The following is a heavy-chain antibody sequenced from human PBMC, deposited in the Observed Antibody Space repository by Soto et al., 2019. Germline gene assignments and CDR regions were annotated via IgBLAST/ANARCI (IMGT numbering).Heavy chain of an antibody. D-gene: IGHD1-1*01. CDR3: ARDGNLHYGMDV. Sequence: GSLRLSCAASGFTFSSYGMHWVRQAPGKGLEWVAVIWYDGSNKYYADSVKGRFTISRDNSKNTLYLQMNSLRAEDTAVYYCARDGNLHYGMDVWGQGTTVTVSS. V-gene: IGHV3-33*01. J-gene: IGHJ6*02. CDR2: IWYDGSNK. CDR1: GFTFSSYG.